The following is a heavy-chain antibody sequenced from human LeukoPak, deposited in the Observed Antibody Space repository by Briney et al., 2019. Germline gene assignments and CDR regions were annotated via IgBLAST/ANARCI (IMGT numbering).Heavy chain of an antibody. CDR1: GGTFSSYA. J-gene: IGHJ6*03. CDR3: ARNTYYDFWSGYYTIHYYYYMDV. CDR2: IIPIFGTA. V-gene: IGHV1-69*13. D-gene: IGHD3-3*01. Sequence: SVKVSCKASGGTFSSYAISWVRQAPGQGLEWMGGIIPIFGTANYAQKFQGRVTITANGSTSTAYMELSSLRSEDTAVYYCARNTYYDFWSGYYTIHYYYYMDVWGKGTTVTVSS.